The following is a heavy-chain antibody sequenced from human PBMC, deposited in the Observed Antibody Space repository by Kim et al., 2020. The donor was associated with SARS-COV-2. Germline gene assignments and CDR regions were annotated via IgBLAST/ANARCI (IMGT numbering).Heavy chain of an antibody. V-gene: IGHV4-39*01. Sequence: SETLSLTCTVSGGSISSSSYYWGWIRQPPGKGLEWIGSIYYSGSTYYNPSLKSRVTISVDTSKNQFSLKLSSVTAADTAVYYCARHSRIQLPDYWGQGTLVTVSS. CDR2: IYYSGST. D-gene: IGHD5-18*01. J-gene: IGHJ4*02. CDR1: GGSISSSSYY. CDR3: ARHSRIQLPDY.